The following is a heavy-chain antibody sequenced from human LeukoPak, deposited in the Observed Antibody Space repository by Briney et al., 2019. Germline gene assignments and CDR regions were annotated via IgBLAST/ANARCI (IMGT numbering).Heavy chain of an antibody. CDR2: ISAYNGNT. Sequence: ASVKVSCKASGYTFTGYYMHWVRQAPGQGLEWMGWISAYNGNTNYAQKLQGRVTMTTDTSTSTAYMELRSLRSDDTAVYYCARLEVGASYYYYYGMDVWGQGTTVTVSS. CDR3: ARLEVGASYYYYYGMDV. CDR1: GYTFTGYY. V-gene: IGHV1-18*04. D-gene: IGHD1-26*01. J-gene: IGHJ6*02.